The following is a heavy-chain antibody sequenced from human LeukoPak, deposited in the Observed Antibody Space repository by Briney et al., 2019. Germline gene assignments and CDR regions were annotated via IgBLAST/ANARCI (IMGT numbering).Heavy chain of an antibody. D-gene: IGHD6-6*01. Sequence: PGESLKISCKGAGYSFTSYWIGWVRQMPGKGLEWMGIIYRGDSDTGYSPSFQGQVTISADKSISTAYLQWSSLKASDTAMYYCARQRKSIAARGDYYYYMDVWGKGTTVTVSS. CDR2: IYRGDSDT. V-gene: IGHV5-51*01. J-gene: IGHJ6*03. CDR1: GYSFTSYW. CDR3: ARQRKSIAARGDYYYYMDV.